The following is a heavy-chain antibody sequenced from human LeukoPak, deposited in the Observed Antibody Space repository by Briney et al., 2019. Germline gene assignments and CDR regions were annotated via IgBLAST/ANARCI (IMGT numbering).Heavy chain of an antibody. CDR1: GGTFSSYA. D-gene: IGHD6-6*01. CDR3: ARDGIAARGLFDY. Sequence: SVKVSCKASGGTFSSYAISWVRQAPGPGLEWMGGIMPIFGTANYAQKFQGRVTSTADESTSTAYMELSSLRSEDTAVYYCARDGIAARGLFDYWGQGTLVTVSS. J-gene: IGHJ4*02. CDR2: IMPIFGTA. V-gene: IGHV1-69*13.